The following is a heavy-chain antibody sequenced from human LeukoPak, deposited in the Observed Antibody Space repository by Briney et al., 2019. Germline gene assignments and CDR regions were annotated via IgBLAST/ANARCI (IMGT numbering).Heavy chain of an antibody. Sequence: GRSLRLSCTASGFTFGDYAMSWFRQAPGKGLEWVGFIRSKAYGGTTEYAASVKGRFTISRDDSKSIAYLQMNSLKTEDTAVYYCTRDVVGATYYFDYWGQGTLVTVSS. CDR2: IRSKAYGGTT. D-gene: IGHD1-26*01. V-gene: IGHV3-49*03. CDR1: GFTFGDYA. CDR3: TRDVVGATYYFDY. J-gene: IGHJ4*02.